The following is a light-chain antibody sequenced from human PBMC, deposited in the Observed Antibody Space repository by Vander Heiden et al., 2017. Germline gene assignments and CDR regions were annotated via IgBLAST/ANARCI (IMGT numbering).Light chain of an antibody. Sequence: QSVLTQPPSVSGAPAQRLPISCTGPSSNIGAGYDVYWYQQLPGTAPKLLIYGNNNRPSGVPDRFSGSKSGTSASLAITGLQAEDEADYYCQSYDSGPYVFGTGTRVTVL. CDR3: QSYDSGPYV. CDR1: SSNIGAGYD. V-gene: IGLV1-40*01. CDR2: GNN. J-gene: IGLJ1*01.